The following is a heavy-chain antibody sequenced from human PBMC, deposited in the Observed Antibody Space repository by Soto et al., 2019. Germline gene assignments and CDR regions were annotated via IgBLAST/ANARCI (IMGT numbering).Heavy chain of an antibody. CDR2: IIPIFGTA. Sequence: ASVKVSCKASGGTFSSYAISWVRQAPGQGLEWMGGIIPIFGTANYAQKFQGRVTITADESTSTAYMELSSLRSEDTAVYYCAGGYNSYYFDYWGQVNLVTVSS. J-gene: IGHJ4*02. CDR3: AGGYNSYYFDY. D-gene: IGHD5-12*01. CDR1: GGTFSSYA. V-gene: IGHV1-69*13.